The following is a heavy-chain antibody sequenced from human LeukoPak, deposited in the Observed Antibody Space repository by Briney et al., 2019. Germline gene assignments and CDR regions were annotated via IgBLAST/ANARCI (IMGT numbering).Heavy chain of an antibody. Sequence: GGSLRLSCAASGFTVSSNYMSWVRQAPGKGLEWVSVNYSGGSTYYADSVKGRFTISRDNSKNTLYLQMNSLRAEDTAVYYCARDSGIVGATFDYWGQGTLVTVSS. CDR3: ARDSGIVGATFDY. J-gene: IGHJ4*02. D-gene: IGHD1-26*01. CDR2: NYSGGST. CDR1: GFTVSSNY. V-gene: IGHV3-66*01.